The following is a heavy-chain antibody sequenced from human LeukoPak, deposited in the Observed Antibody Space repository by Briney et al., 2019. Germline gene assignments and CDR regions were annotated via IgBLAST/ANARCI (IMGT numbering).Heavy chain of an antibody. V-gene: IGHV1-3*01. CDR3: ARSYQVVPEFDY. Sequence: ASAKVSCKASGYTFTSYAMHWVRQAPGQRLEWMGWINAGNGNTKYSQKFQGRVTITRDTSASTAYMELSSLRSEDTAVYYCARSYQVVPEFDYWGQGTLVTVSS. D-gene: IGHD2-2*01. CDR1: GYTFTSYA. J-gene: IGHJ4*02. CDR2: INAGNGNT.